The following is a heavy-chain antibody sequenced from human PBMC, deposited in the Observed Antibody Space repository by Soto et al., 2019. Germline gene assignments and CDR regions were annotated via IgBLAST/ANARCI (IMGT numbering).Heavy chain of an antibody. J-gene: IGHJ5*02. CDR1: GYTFTSYD. V-gene: IGHV1-8*01. Sequence: QVQLVQSGAEVKKPGASVKFSCKASGYTFTSYDINWVRQATGQGLEYLGWMNPNSGNTGYVQKFQGRVTMTRDTSISTAYMELSSLRSEDTAVYFCARGVKYGAYSRWFDPWGQGPLVTVSS. CDR2: MNPNSGNT. CDR3: ARGVKYGAYSRWFDP. D-gene: IGHD4-17*01.